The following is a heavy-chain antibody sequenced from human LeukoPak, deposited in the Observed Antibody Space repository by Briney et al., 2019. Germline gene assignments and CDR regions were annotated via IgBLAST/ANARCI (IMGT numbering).Heavy chain of an antibody. D-gene: IGHD3-10*01. V-gene: IGHV3-30*02. CDR1: GFTFSSYG. CDR2: IRYDGSNK. Sequence: GGSLRLSCAASGFTFSSYGMHWVRQAPGKGLEWVAFIRYDGSNKYYADSVKGRFTISRDNSKNTLYLQMNSLRAEDTAVYYCAKGGSGYYGSGSYYSFWGQGTLVTVSS. CDR3: AKGGSGYYGSGSYYSF. J-gene: IGHJ4*02.